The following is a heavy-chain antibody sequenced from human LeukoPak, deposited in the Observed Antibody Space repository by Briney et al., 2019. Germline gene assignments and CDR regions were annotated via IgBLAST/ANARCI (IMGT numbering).Heavy chain of an antibody. CDR1: GFTFSSYA. CDR2: ISGSGGST. Sequence: PGGSLRLSCAASGFTFSSYAMSWVRQAPGKGLEWVPAISGSGGSTYYADSVKGRYTISRDNSKNTLYLQMNSLRAEDTAVYYCAKSDYSSSRPTFDYWGQGTLVTVSS. V-gene: IGHV3-23*01. CDR3: AKSDYSSSRPTFDY. J-gene: IGHJ4*02. D-gene: IGHD6-13*01.